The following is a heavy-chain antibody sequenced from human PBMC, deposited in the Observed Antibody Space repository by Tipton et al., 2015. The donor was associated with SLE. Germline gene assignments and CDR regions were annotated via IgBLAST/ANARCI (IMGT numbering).Heavy chain of an antibody. J-gene: IGHJ4*01. CDR1: AGSISSYY. V-gene: IGHV4-59*01. D-gene: IGHD5-24*01. Sequence: LRLSCAVSAGSISSYYWSWIRQPPGKGLEWIGYIYYSGSTNYNPSLKSRVTISVDTSKNQFSLKLSSVTAADTAVYYCARDLEKWGHGTLVTVSS. CDR3: ARDLEK. CDR2: IYYSGST.